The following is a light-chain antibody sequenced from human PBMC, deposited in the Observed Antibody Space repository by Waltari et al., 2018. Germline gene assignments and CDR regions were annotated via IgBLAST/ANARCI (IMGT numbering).Light chain of an antibody. CDR2: AAS. Sequence: DIQLTQSPSFLSASVGDRVTITCRASQGISSSLAWFQQKPGRAPKLLIYAASTLPGGVPSRFSGSGSGTEFTLTIINLQPEDFETYYCQQANSDPLNFGGGTKVEMK. CDR3: QQANSDPLN. V-gene: IGKV1-9*01. J-gene: IGKJ4*01. CDR1: QGISSS.